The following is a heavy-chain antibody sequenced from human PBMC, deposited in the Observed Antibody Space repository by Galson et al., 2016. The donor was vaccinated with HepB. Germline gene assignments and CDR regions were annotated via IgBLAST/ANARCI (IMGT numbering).Heavy chain of an antibody. CDR3: ARSSGSF. CDR2: MYYSGST. V-gene: IGHV4-59*01. J-gene: IGHJ4*02. CDR1: GGSISPYY. Sequence: SETLSLTCTVSGGSISPYYWSWIRQPPGKGLEWIGYMYYSGSTNYNSSLKSRVTISVDTSKNQFSLNLTSVTAADTAVYYCARSSGSFWGQGTLVTVSS. D-gene: IGHD1-26*01.